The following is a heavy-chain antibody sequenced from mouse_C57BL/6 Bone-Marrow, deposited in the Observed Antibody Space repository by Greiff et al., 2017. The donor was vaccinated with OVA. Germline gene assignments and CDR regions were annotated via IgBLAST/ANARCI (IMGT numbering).Heavy chain of an antibody. V-gene: IGHV14-4*01. J-gene: IGHJ3*01. CDR1: GFNIKDDY. CDR3: TTWGIFAY. CDR2: IDPENGDT. Sequence: VQLQQSGAELVRPGASVTLSCTASGFNIKDDYMHWVKQRPEQGLEWIGWIDPENGDTEYASKFQGKATITEDTSSNTAYLQLSSLTSEDTAVYYCTTWGIFAYWGQGTLVTVSA. D-gene: IGHD4-1*01.